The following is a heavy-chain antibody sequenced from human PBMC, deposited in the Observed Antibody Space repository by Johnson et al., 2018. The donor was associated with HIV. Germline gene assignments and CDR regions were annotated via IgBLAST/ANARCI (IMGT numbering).Heavy chain of an antibody. J-gene: IGHJ3*02. V-gene: IGHV3-30*02. CDR3: AKVGPANDVLGAGDAFDI. CDR2: IRYDGSNK. CDR1: GFTFSSYG. Sequence: QVLLVESGGGVVQPGGSLRLSCAASGFTFSSYGMHWVRQAPGKGLEWVAFIRYDGSNKYYADSVQGRFTISRDNSKNTLYLQMNSLRAEDTAVYYCAKVGPANDVLGAGDAFDIWGQGTMVTVSS. D-gene: IGHD2-8*01.